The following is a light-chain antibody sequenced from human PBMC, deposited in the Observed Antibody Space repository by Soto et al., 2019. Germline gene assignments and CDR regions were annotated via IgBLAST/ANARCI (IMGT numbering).Light chain of an antibody. Sequence: IQVTQSPSSLSGSVGDTFTVTCRASQTVSRYLNWYQQKSGTAPKLLIYAASTLHTGVPSRFSGRGSGTDFTLTISSLQPEDFATCYWHQSSSTPPITFGQVAR. J-gene: IGKJ5*01. CDR3: HQSSSTPPIT. V-gene: IGKV1-39*01. CDR1: QTVSRY. CDR2: AAS.